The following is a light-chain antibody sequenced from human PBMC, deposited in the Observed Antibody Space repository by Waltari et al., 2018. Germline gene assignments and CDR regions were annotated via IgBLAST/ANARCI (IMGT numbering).Light chain of an antibody. Sequence: QSALPQPASVSGSPGQSITASCTGTSSDVGRYNIVSWYQHHPPKAPKLMMYEVSKRPSGVSNRFSGSKSGNTASLTISGLQPEDEADYYCCSYAGANTYVFGSGTKVTVL. J-gene: IGLJ1*01. CDR1: SSDVGRYNI. CDR2: EVS. CDR3: CSYAGANTYV. V-gene: IGLV2-23*02.